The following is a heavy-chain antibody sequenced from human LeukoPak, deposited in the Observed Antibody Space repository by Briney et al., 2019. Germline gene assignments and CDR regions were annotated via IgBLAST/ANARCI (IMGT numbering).Heavy chain of an antibody. J-gene: IGHJ6*03. CDR2: INHSGST. CDR1: GGSFSGYY. CDR3: ARQALGEFDYYYYYMDV. D-gene: IGHD3-10*01. V-gene: IGHV4-34*01. Sequence: SETLSLTCAVYGGSFSGYYWSWIRQPPGKGLEWIGEINHSGSTNYNPSLKSRVTISVDTSKNQFSLKLSSVTAADTAVYYCARQALGEFDYYYYYMDVWGKGTTVTVSS.